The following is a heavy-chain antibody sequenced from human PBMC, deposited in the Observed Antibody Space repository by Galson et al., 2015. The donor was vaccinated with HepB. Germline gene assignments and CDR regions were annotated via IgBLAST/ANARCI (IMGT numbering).Heavy chain of an antibody. CDR3: ARVWGATTGAVDY. CDR2: LSGSAVST. D-gene: IGHD1-26*01. J-gene: IGHJ4*02. CDR1: GFAFRTTG. Sequence: SLRLSCAASGFAFRTTGMNWVRQAPGKGLEWVSGLSGSAVSTYYAGSVKGRFIISRDPSKNTLYLQMNSLTSEDTAVYYCARVWGATTGAVDYWGQGTLVTVSS. V-gene: IGHV3-23*01.